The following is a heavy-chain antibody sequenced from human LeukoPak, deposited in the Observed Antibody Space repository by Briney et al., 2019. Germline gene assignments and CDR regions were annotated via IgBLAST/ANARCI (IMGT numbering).Heavy chain of an antibody. CDR1: RYSVNNNDW. CDR2: IYHNGDT. CDR3: AKKVAGVGWFDP. J-gene: IGHJ5*01. D-gene: IGHD7-27*01. V-gene: IGHV4-28*01. Sequence: SDTLSLTCDVYRYSVNNNDWWGWIRQPPGKGLEWIGYIYHNGDTYYSPSLKSRITLSVDTSKNQFSLRLTSVTAMDAAVYYCAKKVAGVGWFDPWGQGTTVTVSS.